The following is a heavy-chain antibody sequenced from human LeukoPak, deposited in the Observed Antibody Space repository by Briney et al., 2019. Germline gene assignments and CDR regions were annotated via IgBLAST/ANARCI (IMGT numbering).Heavy chain of an antibody. CDR3: AAYYYDSSGYYL. D-gene: IGHD3-22*01. J-gene: IGHJ5*02. V-gene: IGHV1-69*05. Sequence: ASVKVSCKASGGTFSSYAISWVRQAPGQGLEWMGGIIPIFGTANYAQKFQGRVTITTDESTSTAYMELSSLRSEDTAVYYRAAYYYDSSGYYLWGQGTLVTVSS. CDR1: GGTFSSYA. CDR2: IIPIFGTA.